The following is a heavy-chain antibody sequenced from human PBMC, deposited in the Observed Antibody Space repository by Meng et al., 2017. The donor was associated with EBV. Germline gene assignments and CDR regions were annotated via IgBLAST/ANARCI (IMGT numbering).Heavy chain of an antibody. CDR2: LIPMSDAP. Sequence: QVPLGQSGAEGKKPGSSVKASCKTSGGTVRSDAVSWVRQSPGQGLEWMGGLIPMSDAPHYAQKFQGRVTMTADESTNTHYMDLSGLRFEDTAVYYCASESGRGFTPDYWGQGTLVTVSS. CDR3: ASESGRGFTPDY. D-gene: IGHD3-10*01. J-gene: IGHJ4*02. V-gene: IGHV1-69*01. CDR1: GGTVRSDA.